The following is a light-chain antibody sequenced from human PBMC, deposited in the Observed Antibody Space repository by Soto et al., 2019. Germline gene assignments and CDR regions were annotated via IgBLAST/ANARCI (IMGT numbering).Light chain of an antibody. CDR3: QQRFDWPKIT. Sequence: EIVLTQSPAILSLSPGERATLSCRASQSVSNYLAWYQQKPGQAPRLLVSAASNRANGIPARFSGSGSGTDFTLTISSLEPEDFGAFYCQQRFDWPKITFGQGTRLEIK. V-gene: IGKV3-11*01. CDR1: QSVSNY. J-gene: IGKJ5*01. CDR2: AAS.